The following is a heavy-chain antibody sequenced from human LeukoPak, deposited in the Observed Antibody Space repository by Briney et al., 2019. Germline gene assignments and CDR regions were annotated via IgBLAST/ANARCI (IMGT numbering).Heavy chain of an antibody. J-gene: IGHJ4*02. CDR3: TKGPFSAHDVYLDC. CDR2: ISYDGSNK. CDR1: GFTFSSYA. V-gene: IGHV3-30-3*01. D-gene: IGHD5-12*01. Sequence: GGSLRLSCAASGFTFSSYAMHWVRQAPGKGLEWVAVISYDGSNKYYADSVKGRFTISRDNSKNTLSLQMNSLRAEDTAVYYCTKGPFSAHDVYLDCWGQGTLVTVSS.